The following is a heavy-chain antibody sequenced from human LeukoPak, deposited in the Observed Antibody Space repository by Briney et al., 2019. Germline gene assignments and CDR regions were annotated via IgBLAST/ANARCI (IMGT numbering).Heavy chain of an antibody. J-gene: IGHJ3*02. CDR2: IYTSGST. D-gene: IGHD3-3*01. CDR1: GGSISSGSYY. V-gene: IGHV4-61*02. Sequence: SETLSLTCTVSGGSISSGSYYWSWIRQPAGKGLEWIGRIYTSGSTNYSPSLKSRVTISVDTSKTQFSLKLSSVTAADTAVYYCAREESSYDFWSGYAFDIWGQGTMVTVSS. CDR3: AREESSYDFWSGYAFDI.